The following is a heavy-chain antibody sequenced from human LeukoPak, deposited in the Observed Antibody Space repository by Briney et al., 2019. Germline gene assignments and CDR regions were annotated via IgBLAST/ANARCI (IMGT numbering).Heavy chain of an antibody. D-gene: IGHD6-13*01. V-gene: IGHV4-59*12. CDR3: ARLEQQLVEPNFDY. J-gene: IGHJ4*02. CDR1: GGSISSYY. CDR2: IYYSGST. Sequence: SETLSLTCTVSGGSISSYYWSWIRQPPGKGLEWIGYIYYSGSTNYNPSLKSRVTISVDTSKNQFSLKLSSVTAADTAVYYCARLEQQLVEPNFDYWGQGTLVTVSS.